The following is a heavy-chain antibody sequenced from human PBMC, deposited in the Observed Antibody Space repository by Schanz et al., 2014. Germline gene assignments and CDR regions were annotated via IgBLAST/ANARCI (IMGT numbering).Heavy chain of an antibody. CDR1: GFTFTNYA. J-gene: IGHJ4*02. CDR2: VSRSTPDI. Sequence: EVQLVESGGGLVKPGGSLRLSCAASGFTFTNYAMSWVRQAPGKGLEWVSYVSRSTPDIYYADSVKGRFTMSRDNAKNSVFLQMNSLRAEDTAVYYCVRDSFFAFDYCGQGTLVTVSS. D-gene: IGHD3-3*01. V-gene: IGHV3-21*02. CDR3: VRDSFFAFDY.